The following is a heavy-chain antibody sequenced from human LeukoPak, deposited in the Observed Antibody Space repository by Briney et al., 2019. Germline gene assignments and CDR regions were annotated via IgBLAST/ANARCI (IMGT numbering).Heavy chain of an antibody. J-gene: IGHJ4*02. CDR3: AKGHFKDSSGYYPYYFDY. CDR1: GFTFSSYA. V-gene: IGHV3-23*01. CDR2: ISDSVSTT. D-gene: IGHD3-22*01. Sequence: GGSLRLSCAASGFTFSSYAMSWVRQAPGKGLEWVSGISDSVSTTYYADPVKGRFTISRDNSKNTLYLQMNSRRAEDTAVYYCAKGHFKDSSGYYPYYFDYWGQGTLVTVSS.